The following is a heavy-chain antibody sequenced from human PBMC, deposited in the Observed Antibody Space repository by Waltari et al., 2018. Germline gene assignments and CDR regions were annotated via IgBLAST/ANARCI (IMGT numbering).Heavy chain of an antibody. CDR2: IYQSGST. J-gene: IGHJ4*02. V-gene: IGHV4-38-2*02. CDR1: GYSMSRDYY. Sequence: QVQLQESGPGLVKPSETLSLTCTVPGYSMSRDYYWGWIRQPPGNGLEWMGSIYQSGSTYYNPSLKSRVTISVDTSKNQFSLKLSSVTAADTAVYYCARERRSTWFDFDYWGQGSLVTVSS. D-gene: IGHD6-13*01. CDR3: ARERRSTWFDFDY.